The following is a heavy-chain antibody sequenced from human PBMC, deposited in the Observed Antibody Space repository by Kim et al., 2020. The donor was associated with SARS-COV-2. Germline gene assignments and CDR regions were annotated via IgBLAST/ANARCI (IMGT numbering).Heavy chain of an antibody. J-gene: IGHJ6*02. CDR1: GFTFSSYA. V-gene: IGHV3-64D*06. CDR2: ISSNGGST. Sequence: GGSLRLSCSASGFTFSSYAMHWVRQAPGKGLEYVSAISSNGGSTYYADSVKGRFTISRDNSKNTLYLQMSSLRAEDTAVYYCVNLGHGLYCSSTSCYSVSPQNYYGMDVWGQGTTVTVSS. CDR3: VNLGHGLYCSSTSCYSVSPQNYYGMDV. D-gene: IGHD2-2*01.